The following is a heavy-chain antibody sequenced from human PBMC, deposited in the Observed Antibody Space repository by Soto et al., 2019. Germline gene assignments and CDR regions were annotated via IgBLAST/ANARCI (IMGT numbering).Heavy chain of an antibody. J-gene: IGHJ4*02. CDR2: INQDGSGT. D-gene: IGHD6-19*01. CDR3: VRYFRGSGRYFFDH. V-gene: IGHV3-7*03. Sequence: GGSLRLACIASEFTFISSFMGWVRQAPGKGLEWVANINQDGSGTYYVDSVKGRFTISRDNAKNSLYLQMISLRAEDTAVYYCVRYFRGSGRYFFDHWGQGTLVTVSS. CDR1: EFTFISSF.